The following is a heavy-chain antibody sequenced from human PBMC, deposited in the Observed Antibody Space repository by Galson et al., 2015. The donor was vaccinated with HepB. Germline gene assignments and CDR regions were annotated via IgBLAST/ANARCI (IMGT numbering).Heavy chain of an antibody. CDR2: INPNSGRT. CDR1: PSTFTKYS. J-gene: IGHJ5*01. V-gene: IGHV1-2*02. CDR3: ARAVVPAAPSDS. D-gene: IGHD2-2*01. Sequence: SVTVSCKASPSTFTKYSIHWVRQAPGQGLQWVGWINPNSGRTNYAPSLQDRVTMSRDTSINTVYMDLSSLRSDDSAIYFCARAVVPAAPSDSWGQGTLVIVSS.